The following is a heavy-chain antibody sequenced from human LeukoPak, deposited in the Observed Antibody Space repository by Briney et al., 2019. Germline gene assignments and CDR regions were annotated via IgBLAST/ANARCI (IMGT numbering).Heavy chain of an antibody. Sequence: RGSLRLSWAASGFTLSSFAMRWVRQAPGEGLEWVSAISGSDGSTYYADSVKGPFTISRDNSKNTLYLQMNSLRAEDTAEYYCAKAARFGVFNNWGQGTLVTVSS. CDR2: ISGSDGST. CDR3: AKAARFGVFNN. D-gene: IGHD3-3*01. CDR1: GFTLSSFA. J-gene: IGHJ4*02. V-gene: IGHV3-23*01.